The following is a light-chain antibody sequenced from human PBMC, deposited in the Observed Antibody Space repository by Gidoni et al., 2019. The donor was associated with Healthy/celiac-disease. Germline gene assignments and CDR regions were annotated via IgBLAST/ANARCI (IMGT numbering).Light chain of an antibody. V-gene: IGLV1-44*01. Sequence: VLTQPPSASGTPGQRVTISCSGSSSNIGSNTVNWYQQLPGTAPKLLIYSNNQRPSGVPDRFSGSKSGTSASLATSGLQSEDEADYYCAAWDDSLNGYVFGTGTKVTVL. J-gene: IGLJ1*01. CDR3: AAWDDSLNGYV. CDR2: SNN. CDR1: SSNIGSNT.